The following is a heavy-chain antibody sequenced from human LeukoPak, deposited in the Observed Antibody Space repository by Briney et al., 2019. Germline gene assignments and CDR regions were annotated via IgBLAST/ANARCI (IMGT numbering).Heavy chain of an antibody. Sequence: GGSLRLSCAASGFTFSNYGMHWVRQAPGKGLEWVAVIWYDGTNKYYADFVKGRFTISRDNSKNTLYLQMNSLRAEDTAVYYCARGGTSAAGIDYWGQGTLVTVSS. CDR3: ARGGTSAAGIDY. J-gene: IGHJ4*02. CDR1: GFTFSNYG. V-gene: IGHV3-33*01. D-gene: IGHD6-13*01. CDR2: IWYDGTNK.